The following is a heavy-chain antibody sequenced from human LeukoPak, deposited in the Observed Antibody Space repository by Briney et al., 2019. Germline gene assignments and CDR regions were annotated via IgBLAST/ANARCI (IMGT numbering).Heavy chain of an antibody. V-gene: IGHV3-33*01. Sequence: PGGSLRLSCAASGFTFSSYGMHWVRQAPGKGLEWVGVIWYDGSNKYYADSVKGRFTISRDNSKNTLYLQMNSLRAEDTAVYYCARDPCSGGSCYLYYWGQGTLVTVSS. CDR1: GFTFSSYG. CDR2: IWYDGSNK. D-gene: IGHD2-15*01. CDR3: ARDPCSGGSCYLYY. J-gene: IGHJ4*02.